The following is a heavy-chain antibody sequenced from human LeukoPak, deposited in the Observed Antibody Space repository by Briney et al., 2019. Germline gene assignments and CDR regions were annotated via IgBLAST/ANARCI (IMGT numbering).Heavy chain of an antibody. CDR1: GGSISSGNYF. J-gene: IGHJ4*02. CDR2: IYTSGST. CDR3: ARDGLYSYGYSYFDY. D-gene: IGHD5-18*01. V-gene: IGHV4-61*02. Sequence: SETLSLTCTVSGGSISSGNYFWSWIRQPAGKGLEWIGRIYTSGSTNYNPSLKSRVTLSLDTSKSQFSLKLTSVTAADTAVYYCARDGLYSYGYSYFDYWGQGILVTVSS.